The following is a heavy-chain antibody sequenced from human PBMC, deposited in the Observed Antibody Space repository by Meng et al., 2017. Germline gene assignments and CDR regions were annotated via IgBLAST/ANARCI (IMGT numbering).Heavy chain of an antibody. V-gene: IGHV4-39*07. D-gene: IGHD3-16*02. J-gene: IGHJ3*02. Sequence: SETLSLTCTVSGGSISSSSYYWGWIRQPPGKGLEWIGSIYYSGSTYYTPSLKSRVTISVDTSKNQFSLKLSSVTAADTAVYYCARVSSDRVITFGGVISGDAFDIWGQGTMVTGSS. CDR3: ARVSSDRVITFGGVISGDAFDI. CDR2: IYYSGST. CDR1: GGSISSSSYY.